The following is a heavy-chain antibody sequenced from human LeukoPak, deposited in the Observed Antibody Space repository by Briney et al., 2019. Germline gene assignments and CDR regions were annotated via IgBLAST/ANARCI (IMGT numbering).Heavy chain of an antibody. D-gene: IGHD3-10*01. V-gene: IGHV4-34*01. J-gene: IGHJ4*02. CDR1: GGSFSGYY. CDR3: AGSGYYGSGTNDY. Sequence: SETLSLTCAVYGGSFSGYYWSWIRQPPGKGLEWIGEINHSGSTNYNPSLKSRVTISVDTSKNQFSLKLSSVTAADTAVYYCAGSGYYGSGTNDYWGQGTLVTVSP. CDR2: INHSGST.